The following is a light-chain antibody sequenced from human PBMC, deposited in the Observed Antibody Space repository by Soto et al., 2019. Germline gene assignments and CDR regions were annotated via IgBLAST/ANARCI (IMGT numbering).Light chain of an antibody. J-gene: IGLJ2*01. CDR2: DVT. V-gene: IGLV2-14*01. Sequence: QSALTQPASVSGSPGQSITISCTGTSSDVGRFNYVSWYQQHPGNPPKLIIFDVTRRPSGVSNRLSGSKSGNAASLTISGLRAEDEANYYCSSFVGTSILVVFGGGTKVTVL. CDR1: SSDVGRFNY. CDR3: SSFVGTSILVV.